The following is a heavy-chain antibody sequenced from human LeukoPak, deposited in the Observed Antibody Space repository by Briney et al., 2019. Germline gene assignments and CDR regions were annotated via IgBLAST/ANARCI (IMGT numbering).Heavy chain of an antibody. CDR2: ISSSSSTI. V-gene: IGHV3-48*01. CDR3: ARDSSYYYGSGRGDY. Sequence: GGSLRLSCSASGFTFSSYSMNRVRQAPGKGLEWVSYISSSSSTIYYADSVKGRFTISRDNAKNSLYLQMNSLRAEDTAVYYCARDSSYYYGSGRGDYWGQGTLVTVSS. J-gene: IGHJ4*02. CDR1: GFTFSSYS. D-gene: IGHD3-10*01.